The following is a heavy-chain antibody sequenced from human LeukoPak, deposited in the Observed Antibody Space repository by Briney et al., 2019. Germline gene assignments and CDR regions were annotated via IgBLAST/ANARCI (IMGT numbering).Heavy chain of an antibody. J-gene: IGHJ4*02. CDR1: GFTFNTAW. Sequence: GGSLRLSCAASGFTFNTAWMSWVRQAPGKGLEWVGRIKTKTDGGTAEYAAPGKGRFTISRDDSKNTLYLQMDSLKTEDTAVYYCATGGHYFGAWGQGSLVTVSA. V-gene: IGHV3-15*01. CDR2: IKTKTDGGTA. CDR3: ATGGHYFGA. D-gene: IGHD3-10*01.